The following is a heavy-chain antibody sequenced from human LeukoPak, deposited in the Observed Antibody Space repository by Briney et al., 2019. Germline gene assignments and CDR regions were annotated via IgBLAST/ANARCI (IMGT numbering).Heavy chain of an antibody. CDR3: ATSTVAKYDY. CDR2: ISSEGKTT. Sequence: GGSLRLSCSASGFIFSPYAMHWARQAPGKGLEYVSSISSEGKTTYYADSVKGRFTISRDNSKNTLYLQMNSLRAEDTALYYCATSTVAKYDYWGQGTLVAVSS. CDR1: GFIFSPYA. V-gene: IGHV3-64*04. D-gene: IGHD4-11*01. J-gene: IGHJ4*02.